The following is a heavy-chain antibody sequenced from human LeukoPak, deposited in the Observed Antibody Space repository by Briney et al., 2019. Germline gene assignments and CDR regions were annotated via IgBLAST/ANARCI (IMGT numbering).Heavy chain of an antibody. J-gene: IGHJ5*02. D-gene: IGHD2-2*02. CDR3: ARDGCSSTSCYMHWFDP. Sequence: GASVKVSCKASGGTFSSYAISWVRQAPGQGLEWMGGIIPIFGTANYAQKFQGRVTITTDESTSTAYMELSSLRSEDTAVYYCARDGCSSTSCYMHWFDPWGQGTLVTVSS. CDR1: GGTFSSYA. CDR2: IIPIFGTA. V-gene: IGHV1-69*05.